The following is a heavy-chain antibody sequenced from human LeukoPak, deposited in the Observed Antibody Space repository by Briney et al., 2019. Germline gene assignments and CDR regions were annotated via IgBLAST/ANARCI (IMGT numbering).Heavy chain of an antibody. Sequence: ASVKVSCKASGYTFTGYHMHWVRQAPGQGLEWMGRINPNSGGTNYAQKFQGRVTMTRDTSISTAYMELSRLRSDDTAVYYCARDLPRQYYYDERFDPWGQGTLVTVSS. CDR2: INPNSGGT. CDR3: ARDLPRQYYYDERFDP. J-gene: IGHJ5*02. V-gene: IGHV1-2*06. CDR1: GYTFTGYH. D-gene: IGHD3-22*01.